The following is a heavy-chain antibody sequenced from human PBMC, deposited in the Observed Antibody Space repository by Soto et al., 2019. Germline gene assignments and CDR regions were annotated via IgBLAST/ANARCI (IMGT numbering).Heavy chain of an antibody. J-gene: IGHJ4*02. CDR3: ARASNYGEFFDY. CDR2: IYYSGST. V-gene: IGHV4-31*03. CDR1: GGSISSGGYY. D-gene: IGHD4-17*01. Sequence: SETLSLTCTVSGGSISSGGYYWSWIRQHPGKGLEWIGYIYYSGSTYYNPYLKSRVTISVDTSKNQFSLKLSSVTAADTAVYYCARASNYGEFFDYWGQGTLVTVSS.